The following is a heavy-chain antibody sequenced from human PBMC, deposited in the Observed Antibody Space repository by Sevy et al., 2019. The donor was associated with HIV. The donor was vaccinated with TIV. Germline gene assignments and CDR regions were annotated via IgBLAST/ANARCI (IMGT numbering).Heavy chain of an antibody. V-gene: IGHV3-21*01. J-gene: IGHJ4*02. CDR2: ISSTSSYM. CDR3: ARAPLIAAAEIDY. CDR1: GFTFSSYS. Sequence: GGSLRLSCAASGFTFSSYSMNWVRQAPGKGLEWVSSISSTSSYMYNADSVKGRFTISRDNAKNSLYLQMNSLRAEDTAVYYCARAPLIAAAEIDYWGQGTLVTVSS. D-gene: IGHD6-13*01.